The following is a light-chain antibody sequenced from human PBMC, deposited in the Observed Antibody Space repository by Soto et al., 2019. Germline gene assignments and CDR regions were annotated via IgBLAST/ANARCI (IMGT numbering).Light chain of an antibody. Sequence: EIVLTQSPGTLSLSPGERATLSCRASQSVSSSYLAWYQQKPGQAPRLLIYGASTRATGIPDRFSGSGCGTDVTLTISRLEPEDVGVYYWQQYGSSPRTFGQGTKLEIK. CDR1: QSVSSSY. CDR3: QQYGSSPRT. V-gene: IGKV3-20*01. J-gene: IGKJ2*01. CDR2: GAS.